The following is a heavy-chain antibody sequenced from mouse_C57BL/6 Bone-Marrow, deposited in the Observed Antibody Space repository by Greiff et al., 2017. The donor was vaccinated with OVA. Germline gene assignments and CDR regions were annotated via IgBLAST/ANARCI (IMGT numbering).Heavy chain of an antibody. CDR1: GYSITSGYY. Sequence: ESGPGLVKPSQSLSLTCSVTGYSITSGYYWNWIRQFPGNKLEWMGYISYDGSNNYNPSLKNRISITRDTSKNQFFLKLNSVTTEDTATYYCARGTYDYDGDWYFDVWGTGTTVTVSS. CDR2: ISYDGSN. J-gene: IGHJ1*03. V-gene: IGHV3-6*01. D-gene: IGHD2-4*01. CDR3: ARGTYDYDGDWYFDV.